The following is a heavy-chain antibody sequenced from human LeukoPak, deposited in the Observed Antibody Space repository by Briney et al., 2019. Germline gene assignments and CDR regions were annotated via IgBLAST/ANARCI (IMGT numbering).Heavy chain of an antibody. Sequence: PSETLSLTCAVYGGSFSGYYWSWIRQPPGKGLEWIGEINHSGSTNYNPSLKSRVTISVDTSKNQFSLKLSSVTAADTAVYYCARYRLANFDYWGQGTLVTVSS. CDR1: GGSFSGYY. CDR3: ARYRLANFDY. CDR2: INHSGST. J-gene: IGHJ4*02. D-gene: IGHD1-14*01. V-gene: IGHV4-34*01.